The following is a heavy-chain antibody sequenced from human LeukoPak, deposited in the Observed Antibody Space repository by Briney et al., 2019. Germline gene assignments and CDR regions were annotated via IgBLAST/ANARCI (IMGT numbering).Heavy chain of an antibody. CDR3: ARVQGRDAAMVVDY. J-gene: IGHJ4*02. V-gene: IGHV2-70*04. Sequence: SGPTLVNPTETLTLTCSFSGFTLRTTGMRVTWIRQPPGKALEWLARIDWDDDKFYSTSLKTRLTISKDTSKNQVVLTMTNVDPLDTATYFCARVQGRDAAMVVDYWGQGTLVTVSS. CDR1: GFTLRTTGMR. D-gene: IGHD5-18*01. CDR2: IDWDDDK.